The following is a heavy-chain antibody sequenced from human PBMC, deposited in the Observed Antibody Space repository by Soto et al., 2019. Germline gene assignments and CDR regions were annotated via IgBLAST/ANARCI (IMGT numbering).Heavy chain of an antibody. CDR3: ARDTIFGVVIDYYYYYMDV. CDR2: ISSSSSTI. D-gene: IGHD3-3*01. Sequence: GGSLRLSCAASGFTFSSYSMNWVRQAPGKGLEWVSYISSSSSTIYYADSVKGRFTISRDKAKNSLYLQMNSLRAEDTAVYYCARDTIFGVVIDYYYYYMDVWGKGTTVTVSS. CDR1: GFTFSSYS. V-gene: IGHV3-48*01. J-gene: IGHJ6*03.